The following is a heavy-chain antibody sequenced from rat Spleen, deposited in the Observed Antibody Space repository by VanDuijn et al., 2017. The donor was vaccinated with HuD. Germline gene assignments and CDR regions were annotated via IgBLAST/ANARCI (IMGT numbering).Heavy chain of an antibody. Sequence: EVQLVESDGGSVQPGRSLKLSCAVSGFTFSDYNMAWVRQAPKKGLDWVATIIYDGSRAYYRNSVKGRFTISRDNAKSTLYLQMDSLGSEDTATYYCTRGGYFRYWGQGVMVTVSS. V-gene: IGHV5-7*01. CDR1: GFTFSDYN. J-gene: IGHJ2*01. CDR3: TRGGYFRY. D-gene: IGHD1-12*03. CDR2: IIYDGSRA.